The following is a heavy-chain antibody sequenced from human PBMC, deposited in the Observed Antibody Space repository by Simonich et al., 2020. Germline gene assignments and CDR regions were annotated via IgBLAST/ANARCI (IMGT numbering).Heavy chain of an antibody. V-gene: IGHV3-21*01. Sequence: EVQLVESGGGLVKPGGSLRLSCAASGFTFSSYSMNWVRQAPGKGLEWVSSISSSISYLYYADSVKGRFTISSDNAKNSLYLQMTSLRAEDTAVYDCARWIAVAGTGAYGMDVWGQGTTVTVSS. J-gene: IGHJ6*02. CDR1: GFTFSSYS. D-gene: IGHD6-19*01. CDR2: ISSSISYL. CDR3: ARWIAVAGTGAYGMDV.